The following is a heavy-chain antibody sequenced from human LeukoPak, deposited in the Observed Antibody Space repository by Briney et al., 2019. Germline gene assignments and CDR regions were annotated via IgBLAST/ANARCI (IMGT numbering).Heavy chain of an antibody. CDR2: FDPEDGET. CDR3: TSRGGTMVREPVPF. CDR1: GYTLTELS. D-gene: IGHD3-10*01. V-gene: IGHV1-24*01. J-gene: IGHJ4*02. Sequence: GASVKVSCKVSGYTLTELSMHWVRQAPGKGLEWMGGFDPEDGETIYAQKFQGRVTMTEDTSTDTAYMELSSLRSEDTAVYYCTSRGGTMVREPVPFWGQGTLVTVSS.